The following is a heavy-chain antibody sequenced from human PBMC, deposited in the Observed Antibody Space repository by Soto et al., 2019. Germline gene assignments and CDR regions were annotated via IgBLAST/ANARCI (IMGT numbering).Heavy chain of an antibody. CDR2: IYYSGST. CDR1: GGSISSYY. D-gene: IGHD6-13*01. Sequence: PETLSLTCTVSGGSISSYYWSWIRQPPGKGLEWIGYIYYSGSTYYNPSLKSRVTISVDTSKNQFSLKLSSVTAADTAVYYCARRQRSSWYGLWGRGTLVTVSS. CDR3: ARRQRSSWYGL. V-gene: IGHV4-59*04. J-gene: IGHJ4*02.